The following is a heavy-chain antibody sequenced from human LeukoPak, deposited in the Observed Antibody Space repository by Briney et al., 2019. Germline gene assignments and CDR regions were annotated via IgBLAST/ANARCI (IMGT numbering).Heavy chain of an antibody. Sequence: PGGSLRLSCAASGFTFSSYGMHWVRQAPGKGLEGVAVIWYDGSNKYYADSVKGRFTISRDNSKNTLYLQMNSLRAEDTAVYYCAREGYCSSTSCYFFDYWGQGTLVTVSS. CDR3: AREGYCSSTSCYFFDY. V-gene: IGHV3-33*01. CDR1: GFTFSSYG. J-gene: IGHJ4*02. D-gene: IGHD2-2*01. CDR2: IWYDGSNK.